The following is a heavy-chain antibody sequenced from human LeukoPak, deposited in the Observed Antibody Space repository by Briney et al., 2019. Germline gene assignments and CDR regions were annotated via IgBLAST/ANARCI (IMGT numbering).Heavy chain of an antibody. Sequence: PSEALSLTCAVYGGSFSGYYWSWIRQPPGKGLEWIGEINHSGSTNYNPSLKSRVTISVDTSKKQFSLKLSSVTAADTAVYYCVTYYFDSSGPKKNYWGQGTLVTVSS. V-gene: IGHV4-34*01. J-gene: IGHJ4*02. CDR2: INHSGST. CDR3: VTYYFDSSGPKKNY. CDR1: GGSFSGYY. D-gene: IGHD3-22*01.